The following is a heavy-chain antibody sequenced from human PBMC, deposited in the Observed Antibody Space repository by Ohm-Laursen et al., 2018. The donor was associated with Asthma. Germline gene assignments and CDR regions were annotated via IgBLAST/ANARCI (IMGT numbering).Heavy chain of an antibody. J-gene: IGHJ4*02. CDR2: ISYDGSNK. Sequence: SLRLSCAASGFTFSSYGMHWVRQAPGKGLEWVAVISYDGSNKYYADSVKGRFTISRDNSKNMLYLQMNSLRAEDTAVYYCARGQYYYDSTPELDYWGQGTLVTVSS. V-gene: IGHV3-30*03. CDR3: ARGQYYYDSTPELDY. CDR1: GFTFSSYG. D-gene: IGHD3-22*01.